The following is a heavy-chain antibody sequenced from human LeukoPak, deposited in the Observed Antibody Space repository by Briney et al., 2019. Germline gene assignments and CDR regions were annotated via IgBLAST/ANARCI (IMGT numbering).Heavy chain of an antibody. CDR2: INHSGST. D-gene: IGHD3-22*01. Sequence: SETLSLTCAVYGGSFSGYYWSWIRQPPGKGLEWIGEINHSGSTNYNPSLKSRVTISVDTSKNQFSLKLSSVTAADTAAYYCARLLQYYYDSSGYYPYYFDYWGQGTLVTVSS. CDR3: ARLLQYYYDSSGYYPYYFDY. CDR1: GGSFSGYY. J-gene: IGHJ4*02. V-gene: IGHV4-34*01.